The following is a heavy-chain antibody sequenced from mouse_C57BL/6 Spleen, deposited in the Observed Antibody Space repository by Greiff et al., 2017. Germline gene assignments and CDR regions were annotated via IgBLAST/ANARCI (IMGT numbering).Heavy chain of an antibody. V-gene: IGHV14-4*01. CDR2: IDPENGDT. J-gene: IGHJ3*01. CDR3: TTRGPWFAY. CDR1: GFNIKDDY. Sequence: VHVKQSGAELVRPGASVKLSCTASGFNIKDDYMHWVKQRPEQGLEWIGWIDPENGDTEYASKFQGKATITADTSSNTAYLQLSSLTSEDTAVYYCTTRGPWFAYWGQGTLVTVSA.